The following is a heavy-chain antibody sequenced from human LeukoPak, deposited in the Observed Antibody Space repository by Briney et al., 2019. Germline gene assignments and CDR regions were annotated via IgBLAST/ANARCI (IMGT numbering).Heavy chain of an antibody. Sequence: PSETLSLTCTVSGGSISSSSYYWGWIRQPPGKGLEWIGNIYYSGSTYYNPSLESRVTMSLDTSKNQFSLKLSSVTAADTAVYYCARDMEYPGAGFDYWGQGIPVTVSS. V-gene: IGHV4-39*07. CDR1: GGSISSSSYY. D-gene: IGHD3-3*01. CDR3: ARDMEYPGAGFDY. J-gene: IGHJ4*02. CDR2: IYYSGST.